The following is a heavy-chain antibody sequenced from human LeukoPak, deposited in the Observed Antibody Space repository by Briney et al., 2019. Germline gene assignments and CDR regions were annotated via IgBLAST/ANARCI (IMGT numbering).Heavy chain of an antibody. D-gene: IGHD4-11*01. CDR3: ARNRSLTTTPGFDH. J-gene: IGHJ4*02. V-gene: IGHV4-38-2*01. CDR1: GYSIRSCDY. CDR2: IYHSGST. Sequence: SETLSLTCAVSGYSIRSCDYWGWIRQSPGKGLEWIGSIYHSGSTHYNPSLKSRVTISADTSKNQFSLMLSSVTAADTAVYYCARNRSLTTTPGFDHWGQGTLVTVSS.